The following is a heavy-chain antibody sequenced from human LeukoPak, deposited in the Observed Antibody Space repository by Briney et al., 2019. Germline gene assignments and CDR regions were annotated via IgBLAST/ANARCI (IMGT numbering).Heavy chain of an antibody. V-gene: IGHV3-53*01. CDR2: VYSGGST. CDR1: GFTVSSNY. J-gene: IGHJ4*02. Sequence: GRSLRLSCAASGFTVSSNYMSWVRQAPGKGLEWVSVVYSGGSTYYADSVKGRFTISRDNSKNTLYLQMNSLRAEDTAVYYCARAVSGSSPSDYWGQGTLVTVSS. D-gene: IGHD3-16*01. CDR3: ARAVSGSSPSDY.